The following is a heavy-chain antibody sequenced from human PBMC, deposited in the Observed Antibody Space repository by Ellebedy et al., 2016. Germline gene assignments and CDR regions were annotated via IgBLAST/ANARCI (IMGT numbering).Heavy chain of an antibody. V-gene: IGHV3-23*01. D-gene: IGHD2/OR15-2a*01. CDR2: ITGSGGAP. J-gene: IGHJ4*02. Sequence: GGSLRLXXVASGFRFDSYAMSWVRQAPGKGLEWVAAITGSGGAPVYAEPVKGRFTISRDNAKNTVSLQMSGLTAEDTAIYYCASLFCNSISCPFDYWGLGSLVSVSS. CDR3: ASLFCNSISCPFDY. CDR1: GFRFDSYA.